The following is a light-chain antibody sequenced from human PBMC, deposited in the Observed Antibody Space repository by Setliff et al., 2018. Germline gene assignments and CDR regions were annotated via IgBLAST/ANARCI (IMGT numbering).Light chain of an antibody. CDR1: ASNIGLNY. Sequence: QSVLTQPPSVSAAPGHSVVISCSGGASNIGLNYVSWYQQFPGTVPKLVIYDNYKRPSGIPDRFSGSRSGTSGTLVITGLQTGDEADYYCAAWDETLKDILFGGGTKVTVL. CDR3: AAWDETLKDIL. V-gene: IGLV1-51*01. J-gene: IGLJ2*01. CDR2: DNY.